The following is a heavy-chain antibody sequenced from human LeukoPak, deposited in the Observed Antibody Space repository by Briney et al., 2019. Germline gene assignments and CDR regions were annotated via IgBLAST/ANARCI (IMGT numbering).Heavy chain of an antibody. Sequence: GGSLRLSCAASGFTFSSYSMNWVRQAPGKGLEWVSYISSSSSTIYYADSVKGRFTISRDNAKNSLYLQMNSLRADDTALYYCARGASVVPGIDNAFDIWGQGTMVTVSS. V-gene: IGHV3-48*01. J-gene: IGHJ3*02. CDR2: ISSSSSTI. D-gene: IGHD6-19*01. CDR3: ARGASVVPGIDNAFDI. CDR1: GFTFSSYS.